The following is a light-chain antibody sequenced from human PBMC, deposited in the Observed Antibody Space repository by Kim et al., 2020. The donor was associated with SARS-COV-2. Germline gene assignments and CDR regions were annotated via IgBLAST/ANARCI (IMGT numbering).Light chain of an antibody. J-gene: IGLJ3*02. CDR2: RNN. Sequence: RQTAALTCTGNSNNVGNQGAAWWQQSQGHPPNLLSYRNNNRPSGVSERLSASGSGNTASLTITGLQREDEADYYCSAWDSSLSAWVFGGGTQLTVL. V-gene: IGLV10-54*01. CDR3: SAWDSSLSAWV. CDR1: SNNVGNQG.